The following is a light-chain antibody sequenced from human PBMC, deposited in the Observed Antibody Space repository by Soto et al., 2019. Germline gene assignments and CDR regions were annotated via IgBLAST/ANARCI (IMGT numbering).Light chain of an antibody. CDR1: QSISSY. Sequence: DIQATEYQSCLSGCGGDRVTITCRASQSISSYLNWYQQKPGKAPNLLIHKASHLESGVPSRFSGSGSGTEFTLTINTLQPDDFATYYCQQFNSYSWTFGQGSNVDI. CDR3: QQFNSYSWT. V-gene: IGKV1-5*03. CDR2: KAS. J-gene: IGKJ1*01.